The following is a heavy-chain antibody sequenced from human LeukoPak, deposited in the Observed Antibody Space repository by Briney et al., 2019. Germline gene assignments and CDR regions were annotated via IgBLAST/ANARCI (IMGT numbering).Heavy chain of an antibody. V-gene: IGHV4-59*01. D-gene: IGHD3-10*01. Sequence: ASETLSLTCTVSGGSISSYYWSWIRQPPGKGLEWIGYIYYSGSTNYNPSLKSRVTISVDTSKNQFSLKLSSVTAADTAVYYCASSSYGSGSYYKGPIDYWGQGALVTVSS. CDR3: ASSSYGSGSYYKGPIDY. J-gene: IGHJ4*02. CDR2: IYYSGST. CDR1: GGSISSYY.